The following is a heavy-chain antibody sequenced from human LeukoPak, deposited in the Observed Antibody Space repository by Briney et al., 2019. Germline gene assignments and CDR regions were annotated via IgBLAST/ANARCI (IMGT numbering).Heavy chain of an antibody. V-gene: IGHV4-59*01. CDR3: ARVEYNSGWYGFDS. CDR1: GGSINSDY. J-gene: IGHJ4*02. CDR2: VYYSGST. D-gene: IGHD6-19*01. Sequence: PSETLSLTCTVSGGSINSDYWSWIRQPPGKGLEWIGYVYYSGSTNYNPSLTSRVTISLDTSKSQFSLKLNSVTAAGTAVYYCARVEYNSGWYGFDSWGRGTLVTVSS.